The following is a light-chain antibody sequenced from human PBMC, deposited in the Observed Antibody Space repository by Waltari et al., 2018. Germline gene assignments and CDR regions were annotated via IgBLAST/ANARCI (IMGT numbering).Light chain of an antibody. V-gene: IGKV1-39*01. CDR1: QSIRTY. CDR3: QESYNTPPT. Sequence: DIQMTQSPSSLSASVGDRVPVTCRASQSIRTYLNWYQQKSGNAPKLLIYAASTLQSGVPSRFSGSGSGTDFTLTISSQQPEDVATYYCQESYNTPPTFGQGTKVEI. J-gene: IGKJ1*01. CDR2: AAS.